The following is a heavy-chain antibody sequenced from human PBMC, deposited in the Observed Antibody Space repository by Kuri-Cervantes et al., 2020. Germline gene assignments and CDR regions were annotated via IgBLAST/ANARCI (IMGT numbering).Heavy chain of an antibody. Sequence: ASVKVSCKASGYTPTSYAMHWVRQAPGQRLEWMGWINAGNGNTKYSQKFQGRVTITRDTSASTAYMELSSLRSEDTAAYYCARKDNDFWSGYYLDYWGQGTLVTVSS. CDR3: ARKDNDFWSGYYLDY. V-gene: IGHV1-3*01. CDR1: GYTPTSYA. D-gene: IGHD3-3*01. CDR2: INAGNGNT. J-gene: IGHJ4*02.